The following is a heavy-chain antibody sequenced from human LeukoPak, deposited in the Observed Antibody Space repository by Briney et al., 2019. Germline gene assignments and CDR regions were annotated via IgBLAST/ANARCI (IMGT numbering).Heavy chain of an antibody. CDR2: ITGSGAST. D-gene: IGHD2-2*01. CDR1: GFTFSSYG. V-gene: IGHV3-23*01. CDR3: AKGTDFDS. Sequence: PGGSLRLSCAASGFTFSSYGMSWVRQAPGRGLEWVSTITGSGASTYYADSVKGRFTISRDNSKNTLYLQMNSLRAEDTAVYYCAKGTDFDSWGQGTLVTVSS. J-gene: IGHJ4*02.